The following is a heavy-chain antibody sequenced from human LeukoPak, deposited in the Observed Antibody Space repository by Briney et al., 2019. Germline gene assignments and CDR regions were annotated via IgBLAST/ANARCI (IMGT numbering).Heavy chain of an antibody. CDR2: IYYTGST. J-gene: IGHJ3*02. CDR3: ARSDYSGSGTYTEFDAFDI. CDR1: GGSISSYY. Sequence: PSETLSLTCTVSGGSISSYYWSWIRQPPEKGLEWIGYIYYTGSTSYNPSLKSRVTISMDTSKNQFSLKLSSVTAADSAVYYCARSDYSGSGTYTEFDAFDIWGQGPMVTVSS. D-gene: IGHD3-10*01. V-gene: IGHV4-59*01.